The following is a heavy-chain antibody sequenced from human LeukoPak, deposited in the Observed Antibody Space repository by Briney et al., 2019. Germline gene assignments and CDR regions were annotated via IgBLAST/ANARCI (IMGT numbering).Heavy chain of an antibody. CDR3: ARDFDFGVVIIYY. CDR1: GYNFTRYN. D-gene: IGHD3-3*01. J-gene: IGHJ4*02. CDR2: INPNSGGT. Sequence: ASVQVSCQPSGYNFTRYNMHRVLHYTGQGPEWKRWINPNSGGTTYAQKFQGRVTMTRDTSISTAYMELSRLRSDDTAVYYCARDFDFGVVIIYYWGQGTLVTVSS. V-gene: IGHV1-2*02.